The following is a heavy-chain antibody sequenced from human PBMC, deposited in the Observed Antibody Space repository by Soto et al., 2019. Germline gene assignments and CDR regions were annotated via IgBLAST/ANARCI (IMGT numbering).Heavy chain of an antibody. CDR3: AKDRTVAARNFDY. Sequence: EVQLLESGGGLVQPGGSLRLSCAASGFAFSNYAMGWVRQAPGKGLEWVSSISTSIDATYYADSVKGRFTISRDDSKNTLYLQMNSLRAEDSAVYYCAKDRTVAARNFDYWGQGTHVTVSS. CDR1: GFAFSNYA. J-gene: IGHJ4*02. V-gene: IGHV3-23*01. CDR2: ISTSIDAT. D-gene: IGHD6-6*01.